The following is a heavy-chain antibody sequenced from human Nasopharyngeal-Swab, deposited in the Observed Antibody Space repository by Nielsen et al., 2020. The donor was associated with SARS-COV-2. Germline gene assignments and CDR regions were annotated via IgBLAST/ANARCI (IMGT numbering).Heavy chain of an antibody. CDR3: ASGIYEMLTGYYFNY. CDR1: GFLFKTYW. D-gene: IGHD3-9*01. CDR2: INQDANQK. J-gene: IGHJ4*02. V-gene: IGHV3-7*01. Sequence: GESLKISCAASGFLFKTYWMSWVRQAPGKGLEWVATINQDANQKYSVDSVKGRFTISRDNAKNSLFLQMNSLRAEDTAVYYCASGIYEMLTGYYFNYWGQGTLVTVSS.